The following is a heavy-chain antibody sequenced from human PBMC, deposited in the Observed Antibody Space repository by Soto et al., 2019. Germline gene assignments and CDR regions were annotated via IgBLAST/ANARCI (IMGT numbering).Heavy chain of an antibody. CDR1: GFTFSSYC. V-gene: IGHV3-7*01. D-gene: IGHD6-13*01. CDR3: ARIAATGRGWDV. J-gene: IGHJ6*02. Sequence: EVQLVESGGGLVQPGGSLRLSCVDSGFTFSSYCMSWVRQAPVKGLAWVDNIKQDGSEENYVDSLKGRFTISRDNAKNSMYLQMNSLRVEDTAVYYCARIAATGRGWDVWGQGTTVVVSS. CDR2: IKQDGSEE.